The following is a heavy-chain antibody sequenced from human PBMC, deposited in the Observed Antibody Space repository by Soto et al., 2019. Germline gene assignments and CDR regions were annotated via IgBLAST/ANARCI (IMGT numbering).Heavy chain of an antibody. D-gene: IGHD4-17*01. V-gene: IGHV3-21*01. CDR3: ARVDYGDYVEY. CDR2: ISSSGSYI. CDR1: GFTFSTYS. J-gene: IGHJ4*02. Sequence: GGSLRLSCVASGFTFSTYSMNWVRQAPGKGLEWVSSISSSGSYIYYADLAKGRFTVSRDNAKNSLYLQMNSLRAEDTAVYYCARVDYGDYVEYWGQGALVTVSS.